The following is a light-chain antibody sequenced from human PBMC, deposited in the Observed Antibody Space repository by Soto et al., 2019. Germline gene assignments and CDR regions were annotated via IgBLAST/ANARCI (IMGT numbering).Light chain of an antibody. CDR2: EVS. Sequence: QSVLTQPASVSGSPGQSITISCTGTSSDVGGYNYVSWYQQHPGTAPKLMIYEVSKRPSGVPDRFSGSKSGNTASLTISGLQAADEADYYCSLYTSENAYVFGTGTKVTVL. J-gene: IGLJ1*01. V-gene: IGLV2-14*01. CDR3: SLYTSENAYV. CDR1: SSDVGGYNY.